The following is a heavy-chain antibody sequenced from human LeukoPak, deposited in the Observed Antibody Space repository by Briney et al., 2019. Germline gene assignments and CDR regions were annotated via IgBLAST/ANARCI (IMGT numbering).Heavy chain of an antibody. Sequence: PSETLSLTCTVSGDSISTYYWSWIRQAPGKGLEWIGCICNSGGTNYNPSLKSRVTISVDTSKNQFSLNLSSVTAADTAVYYCAKTGRPNNSGWYRWFDPWGQGTLVTVS. J-gene: IGHJ5*02. D-gene: IGHD6-19*01. CDR3: AKTGRPNNSGWYRWFDP. CDR1: GDSISTYY. V-gene: IGHV4-4*09. CDR2: ICNSGGT.